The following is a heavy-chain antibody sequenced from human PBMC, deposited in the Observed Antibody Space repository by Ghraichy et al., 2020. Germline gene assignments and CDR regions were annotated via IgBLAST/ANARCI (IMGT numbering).Heavy chain of an antibody. V-gene: IGHV1-2*02. J-gene: IGHJ4*02. CDR2: INPNSGGT. Sequence: ASVKVSCKASGYTFTGYYMHWVRQAPGQGLEWMGWINPNSGGTNYAQKFQGRVTMTRDTSISPAYMELSRLRSDDTAVYYCARGPYSSGWYSPQTTFDYWGQGTLVTVSS. CDR3: ARGPYSSGWYSPQTTFDY. D-gene: IGHD6-19*01. CDR1: GYTFTGYY.